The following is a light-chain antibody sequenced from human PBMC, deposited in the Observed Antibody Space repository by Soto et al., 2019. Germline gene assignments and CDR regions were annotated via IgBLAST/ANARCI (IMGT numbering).Light chain of an antibody. CDR1: SSDVGGYNY. Sequence: QSVLTQPASVSGSPGQSITISCTGTSSDVGGYNYVSWYQQNPGKAPKRVIYDVSNRPSGVSIRFSGSKSGNTASLTISGLQAEDEADYYCSSYTSSSTDYVFGTGTKLTVL. J-gene: IGLJ1*01. CDR2: DVS. CDR3: SSYTSSSTDYV. V-gene: IGLV2-14*01.